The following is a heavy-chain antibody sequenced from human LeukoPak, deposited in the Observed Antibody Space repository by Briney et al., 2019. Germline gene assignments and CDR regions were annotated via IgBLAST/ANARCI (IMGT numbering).Heavy chain of an antibody. CDR1: EYSFPNYC. D-gene: IGHD2-15*01. Sequence: GEALKISCKHSEYSFPNYCIGWVRQMPGKGLEWMGIIYPDDYDTRYSPSLQGHDTISADKSISTAYLQWSSLKASDTAMYYCARHRGFRDAFDIWGQGTMVTVSS. V-gene: IGHV5-51*01. CDR2: IYPDDYDT. J-gene: IGHJ3*02. CDR3: ARHRGFRDAFDI.